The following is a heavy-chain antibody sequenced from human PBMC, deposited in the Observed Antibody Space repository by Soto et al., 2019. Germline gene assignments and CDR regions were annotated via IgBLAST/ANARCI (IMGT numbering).Heavy chain of an antibody. Sequence: GGSLRLSCAASGFTFSNAWMTWVRQAPGKGLEWVGRIKSKADGGTIDYTAPVKGRFTISRDDSKNTLYLQMDSLKTEDTAVYYCTSKYCTGATCRLAFDIWGQGTMVTVSS. CDR3: TSKYCTGATCRLAFDI. CDR1: GFTFSNAW. D-gene: IGHD2-8*02. CDR2: IKSKADGGTI. V-gene: IGHV3-15*01. J-gene: IGHJ3*02.